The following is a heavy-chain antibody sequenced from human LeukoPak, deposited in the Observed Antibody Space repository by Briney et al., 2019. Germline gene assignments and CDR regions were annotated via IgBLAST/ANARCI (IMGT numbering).Heavy chain of an antibody. Sequence: GASVKVSCKASGYTFTSCGISWVRQAPGQGLEWMGWISAYSGNTNYVQNLQGRVTMTTDTSTSTAYMELRSLRSDDTAVYYCARDLDGSGSYYTDYWGQGTLVTVSS. CDR2: ISAYSGNT. CDR1: GYTFTSCG. CDR3: ARDLDGSGSYYTDY. D-gene: IGHD3-10*01. J-gene: IGHJ4*02. V-gene: IGHV1-18*01.